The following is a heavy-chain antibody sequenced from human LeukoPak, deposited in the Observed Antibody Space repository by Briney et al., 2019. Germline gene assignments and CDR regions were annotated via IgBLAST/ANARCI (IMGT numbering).Heavy chain of an antibody. J-gene: IGHJ4*02. CDR3: ARVETVVTSFDY. D-gene: IGHD4-23*01. CDR2: INHSGST. V-gene: IGHV4-34*01. CDR1: GGSFSGYY. Sequence: PSETLSLTCAVYGGSFSGYYWSWIRQPPGKGLEWIGEINHSGSTNYNPSLKSRVTISVDTSKNQFSLKLSSVTAADTAVYYCARVETVVTSFDYWGQGTLVTVSS.